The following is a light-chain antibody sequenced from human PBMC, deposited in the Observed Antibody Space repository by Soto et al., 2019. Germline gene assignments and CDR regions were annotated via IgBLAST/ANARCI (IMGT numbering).Light chain of an antibody. CDR2: GAS. CDR1: QSVSSNY. V-gene: IGKV3-20*01. J-gene: IGKJ1*01. CDR3: QQYGSSPWT. Sequence: EIVLTQSPGTLSLSPGERATLSCRASQSVSSNYLAWYQQKPGQAPRLLIYGASSRATGIPDRFSGSGSGTDFTLTITRLEPEDFAVYYCQQYGSSPWTFGQGNQVEIK.